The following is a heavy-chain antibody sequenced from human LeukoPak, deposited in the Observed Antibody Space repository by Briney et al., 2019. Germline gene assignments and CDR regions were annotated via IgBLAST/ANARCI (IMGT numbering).Heavy chain of an antibody. CDR1: GFTFNTYA. CDR2: TSFDGGNQ. J-gene: IGHJ4*02. CDR3: ARDRHTYDSSPYLGY. D-gene: IGHD3-22*01. V-gene: IGHV3-30-3*01. Sequence: PGRSLRLSCAPSGFTFNTYAMHWVRQAPGKGLDWVAVTSFDGGNQYYADSVKGRFTISRDNSRNTLYLQMNSLRPEDTAVYYCARDRHTYDSSPYLGYWGQGTLVTVSS.